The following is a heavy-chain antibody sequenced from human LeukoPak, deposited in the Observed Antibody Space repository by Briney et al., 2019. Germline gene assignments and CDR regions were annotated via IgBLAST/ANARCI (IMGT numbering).Heavy chain of an antibody. CDR1: GFTFSDYT. CDR3: ARGAFTWILHPYAMDV. J-gene: IGHJ6*02. CDR2: ISSSSTI. V-gene: IGHV3-69-1*01. Sequence: GGSLRLSCAASGFTFSDYTMSWVRQPPGKGPEWLAYISSSSTIYYADSVKGRFTISRDNAKNSLYLQMNSLRAEDTAVYYCARGAFTWILHPYAMDVWGQGTTVTVSS. D-gene: IGHD5-18*01.